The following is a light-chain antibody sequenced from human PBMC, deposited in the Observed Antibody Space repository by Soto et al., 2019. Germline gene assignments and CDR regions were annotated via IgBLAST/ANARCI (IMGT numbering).Light chain of an antibody. J-gene: IGKJ4*01. V-gene: IGKV1-33*01. Sequence: EIQMTQSPSSLSASVGDRVTITCQASQDINNFLSWYQQKPGKSPKLLIYDASNLETGVPSRFSGSGSGTTFIFTISSLQAEDIATYYCQQYDYFPRTFGGGTKVEIK. CDR3: QQYDYFPRT. CDR1: QDINNF. CDR2: DAS.